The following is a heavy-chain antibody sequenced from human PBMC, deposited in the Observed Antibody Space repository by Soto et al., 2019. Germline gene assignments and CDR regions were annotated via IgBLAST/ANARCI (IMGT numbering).Heavy chain of an antibody. D-gene: IGHD2-2*01. CDR3: ARVAVVVVPAAKAGNYYYYGMEV. Sequence: QVQLQQWGAGLLKPSETLSLTCAVYGGSFSGYYWSWIRQPPGKGLEWIGEINHSGSTNYNPYHKSRVTISVHTPTTHFYLRLSSVTAAQTAVYYCARVAVVVVPAAKAGNYYYYGMEVWGQGTTVTGSS. J-gene: IGHJ6*02. V-gene: IGHV4-34*01. CDR2: INHSGST. CDR1: GGSFSGYY.